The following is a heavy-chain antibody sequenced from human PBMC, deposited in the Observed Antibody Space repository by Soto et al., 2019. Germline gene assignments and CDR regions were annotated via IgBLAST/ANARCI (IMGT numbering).Heavy chain of an antibody. V-gene: IGHV1-2*02. CDR3: GRRSLETRDWFDP. CDR2: INPDTGGT. J-gene: IGHJ5*02. CDR1: GYTFTDNY. Sequence: ASVKVSCKASGYTFTDNYVHWVRQAPGQGLEWMGWINPDTGGTKYAQKFQGRVTMTRATSISTAYMELSRLRSDDTAVYYCGRRSLETRDWFDPWGQGTLVTVSS. D-gene: IGHD3-3*01.